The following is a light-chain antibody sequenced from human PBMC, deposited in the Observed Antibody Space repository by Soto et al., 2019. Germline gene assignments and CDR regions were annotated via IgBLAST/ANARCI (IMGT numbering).Light chain of an antibody. J-gene: IGLJ1*01. CDR2: EGT. CDR1: NSDVESYNL. CDR3: CSYAGTATV. V-gene: IGLV2-23*03. Sequence: QSALTQPASVSGSPGQSITISCTGTNSDVESYNLVSWFRQHPGEAPKLIVYEGTKRPSGVSNRFSGSKSGNPASLTISGLQADDEANYYCCSYAGTATVFGTGTKVTVL.